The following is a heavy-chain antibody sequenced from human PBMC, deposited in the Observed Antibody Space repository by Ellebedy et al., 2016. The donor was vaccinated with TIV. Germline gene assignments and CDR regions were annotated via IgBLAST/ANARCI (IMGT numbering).Heavy chain of an antibody. CDR1: GGSISSYY. D-gene: IGHD5-24*01. J-gene: IGHJ3*02. CDR2: IYYSGST. V-gene: IGHV4-59*01. CDR3: ARDVRYAFDI. Sequence: SETLSLTCTVSGGSISSYYWSWIRQPPGKGLEWIGYIYYSGSTNYNPSLKSRVTISVDTSKNQFSLKLSSVTAADTAVYYCARDVRYAFDIWGQGTTVTVSS.